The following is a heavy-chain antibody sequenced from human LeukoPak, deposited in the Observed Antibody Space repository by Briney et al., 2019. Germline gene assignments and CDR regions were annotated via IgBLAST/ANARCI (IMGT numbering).Heavy chain of an antibody. J-gene: IGHJ4*02. Sequence: PGGSLRLSCAASGFTFSNYAMRWVRQAPGKGLEWVSAISGSGGSAYYADSVKGRFTISRDNSKNTLYLQMSSLRAEDTAVYYCASYYVWGSFNQKSPFDYWGQGTLVTVSS. V-gene: IGHV3-23*01. CDR1: GFTFSNYA. CDR2: ISGSGGSA. D-gene: IGHD3-16*01. CDR3: ASYYVWGSFNQKSPFDY.